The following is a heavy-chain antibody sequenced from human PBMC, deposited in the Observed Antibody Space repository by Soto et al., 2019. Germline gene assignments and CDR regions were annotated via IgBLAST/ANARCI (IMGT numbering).Heavy chain of an antibody. V-gene: IGHV4-34*01. CDR1: GGSFSGYY. Sequence: QVQLQQEGAGLLMPSETLSLTCAVYGGSFSGYYWSWIRQPPGKGLEWIGEINHSGSTNYNPSLKSRVTRSVDTSKNQFSLKLSSVTAADTAVYYCPRGNYGSGKVDVWGQGTTVTVSS. CDR3: PRGNYGSGKVDV. J-gene: IGHJ6*02. CDR2: INHSGST. D-gene: IGHD3-10*01.